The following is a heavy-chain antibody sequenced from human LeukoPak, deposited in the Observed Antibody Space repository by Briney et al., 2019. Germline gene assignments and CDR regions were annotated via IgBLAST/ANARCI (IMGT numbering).Heavy chain of an antibody. CDR1: GGSIRSSDDY. V-gene: IGHV4-39*07. CDR3: ASYSSGWYNWFDP. CDR2: IYYTGSS. Sequence: SETLSLTCSVSGGSIRSSDDYWGFVRQTPGKGLEWMGSIYYTGSSHYNPSLKSRATISVDTSKNQFSLKLSSVTAADTAVYYCASYSSGWYNWFDPWSQGTLVTVSS. J-gene: IGHJ5*02. D-gene: IGHD6-19*01.